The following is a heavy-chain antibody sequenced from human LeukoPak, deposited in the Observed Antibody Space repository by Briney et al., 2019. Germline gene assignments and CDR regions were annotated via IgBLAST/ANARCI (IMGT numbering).Heavy chain of an antibody. Sequence: GGSLRLSCAASGFTFSSYAMHWVRQAPGKGLEWVAVISYDGSNKYYADSVKGRFTISRDNSKNTLYLQMNSLRAEDTAVYYCARRGSGGSWIDYWGQGTLVTVSS. V-gene: IGHV3-30-3*01. CDR1: GFTFSSYA. CDR3: ARRGSGGSWIDY. CDR2: ISYDGSNK. J-gene: IGHJ4*02. D-gene: IGHD3-16*01.